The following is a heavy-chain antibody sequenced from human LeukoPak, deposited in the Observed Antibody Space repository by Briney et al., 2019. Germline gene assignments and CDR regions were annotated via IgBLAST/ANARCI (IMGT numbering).Heavy chain of an antibody. CDR2: IYYSGGT. CDR1: GGSISGYY. D-gene: IGHD1-26*01. CDR3: ARGKGVGVNPLDY. J-gene: IGHJ4*02. V-gene: IGHV4-59*01. Sequence: SETLSLTCTVSGGSISGYYRSWIRQPPGKGLEWIGYIYYSGGTNYNPSLKSRVTISVDTSKNQFSLKLTSVTAADTAVYYCARGKGVGVNPLDYWGQGTLVTVSS.